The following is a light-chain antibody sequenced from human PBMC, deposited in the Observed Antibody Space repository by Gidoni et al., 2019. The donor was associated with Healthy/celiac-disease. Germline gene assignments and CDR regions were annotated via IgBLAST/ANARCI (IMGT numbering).Light chain of an antibody. J-gene: IGLJ3*02. CDR1: NIGSKS. V-gene: IGLV3-21*02. Sequence: SYVLTQPPSVSVAPGRSASITCGGNNIGSKSVHWYQQSPGRAPVLVVYDDTDRPSGIPGRFSGSKSGTVATLTIRWVEAGDEADYYCQVWDRSIDQVVFGGGTKLTVL. CDR2: DDT. CDR3: QVWDRSIDQVV.